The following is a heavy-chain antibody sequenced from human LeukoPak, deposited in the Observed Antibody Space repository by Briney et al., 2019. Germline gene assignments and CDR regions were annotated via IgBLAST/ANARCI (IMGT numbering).Heavy chain of an antibody. D-gene: IGHD1-26*01. CDR2: INPKSGAT. CDR3: TIDEWELPGY. CDR1: GYTFTNYG. V-gene: IGHV1-2*02. J-gene: IGHJ4*02. Sequence: ASVKVSCKASGYTFTNYGFSWVRQAPGQGLEWMGWINPKSGATDFAQKFQGRITLTRDTSITTAHMEMNRLTSDDTAVYFCTIDEWELPGYWGQGTRVTVAT.